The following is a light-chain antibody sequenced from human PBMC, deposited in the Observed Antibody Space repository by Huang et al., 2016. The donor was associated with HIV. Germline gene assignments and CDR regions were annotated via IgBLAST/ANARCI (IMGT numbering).Light chain of an antibody. V-gene: IGKV3-15*01. CDR3: QHYSKWPLMYL. CDR2: STS. CDR1: QSIDNK. Sequence: EVVMTQSPGTLSVSLRERATLSCKTSQSIDNKLAWYQQKPGQAPRRLIYSTSTRATGVPVRFSGGGSGTEFTLTISSLQSEDFGVYYCQHYSKWPLMYLFGQGTKLQI. J-gene: IGKJ2*01.